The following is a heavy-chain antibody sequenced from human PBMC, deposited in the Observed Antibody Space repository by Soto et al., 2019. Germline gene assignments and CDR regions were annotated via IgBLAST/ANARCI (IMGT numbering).Heavy chain of an antibody. Sequence: GESLKISCKGSGYSFTSYWIGWVRQMPGKGLEWMGIIYPGDSDTRYSPSFQGQVTISADKSISTAYLQWSSLKATDTAMYYCASTTGTTSSPAGTHAFDIWGQGTMVTVSS. D-gene: IGHD1-1*01. V-gene: IGHV5-51*01. J-gene: IGHJ3*02. CDR3: ASTTGTTSSPAGTHAFDI. CDR2: IYPGDSDT. CDR1: GYSFTSYW.